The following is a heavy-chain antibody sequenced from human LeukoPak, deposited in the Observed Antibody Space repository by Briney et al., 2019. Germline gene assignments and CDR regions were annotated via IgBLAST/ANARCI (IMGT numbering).Heavy chain of an antibody. J-gene: IGHJ6*03. Sequence: SGTLSLTCAVSGGSISSSNWWSWVRQPPGKGLEWIGEIYHSGSTNYNPSLKRRVTLSVDKSKNQFFLKLSSVTAADTAVYYCARVAMAKGYYSYYYMDVWGKGTTVTVSS. D-gene: IGHD5-18*01. V-gene: IGHV4-4*02. CDR3: ARVAMAKGYYSYYYMDV. CDR2: IYHSGST. CDR1: GGSISSSNW.